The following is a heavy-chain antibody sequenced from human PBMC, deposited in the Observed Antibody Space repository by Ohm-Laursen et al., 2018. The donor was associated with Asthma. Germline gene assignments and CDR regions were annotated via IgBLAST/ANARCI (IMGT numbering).Heavy chain of an antibody. Sequence: SLRLSCSASGFTFSSYGMHWVRQAPGKGLEWVAVISYDGSNKYYADSVKGRFTISRDNSKNTLYLQMNSLRAEDTAVYYCAKDWMGPPMDYWYFDLWGRGTLVTVSS. J-gene: IGHJ2*01. V-gene: IGHV3-30*18. D-gene: IGHD2-2*03. CDR1: GFTFSSYG. CDR3: AKDWMGPPMDYWYFDL. CDR2: ISYDGSNK.